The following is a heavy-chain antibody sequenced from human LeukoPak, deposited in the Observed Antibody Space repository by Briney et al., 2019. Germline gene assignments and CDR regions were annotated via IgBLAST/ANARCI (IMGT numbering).Heavy chain of an antibody. Sequence: PGGSLRLSCVVSGLSFSDSYMTWIRQTPGMGLESLAYISGMGHDIYYADSVKGRLTISRDNAKNSLYLQMNSLRPEDTALYYCSTGPRSLPYWGPGTLVTVSS. CDR3: STGPRSLPY. CDR1: GLSFSDSY. V-gene: IGHV3-11*01. CDR2: ISGMGHDI. J-gene: IGHJ4*01. D-gene: IGHD4-23*01.